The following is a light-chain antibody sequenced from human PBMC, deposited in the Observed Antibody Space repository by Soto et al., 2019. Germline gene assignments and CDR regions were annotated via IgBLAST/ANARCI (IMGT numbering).Light chain of an antibody. V-gene: IGKV3-15*01. CDR1: QSLTSY. CDR3: QQYNDWPRRLT. CDR2: GIS. J-gene: IGKJ4*01. Sequence: EIVMTQSPATLSVSPGETATLSCRASQSLTSYLAWYQQKPDQAPRLLIYGISTRATDIPARFSGSGSGTEFTLTISSLQSEDFAVYYCQQYNDWPRRLTFGGGTKVEIK.